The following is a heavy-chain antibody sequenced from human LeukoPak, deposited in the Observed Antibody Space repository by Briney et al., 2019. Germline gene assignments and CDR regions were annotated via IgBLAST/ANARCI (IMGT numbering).Heavy chain of an antibody. CDR3: ARAEGIAASPTVDY. Sequence: ASVKVSCKAPGYTFTGYYLQWVRQAPGQGLEWVGYINPNSGVANYAQKFQGRVTVTRDTSMTTAYMELNSLTSDDTAVYYCARAEGIAASPTVDYWGQGTLVTVSS. J-gene: IGHJ4*02. CDR2: INPNSGVA. V-gene: IGHV1-2*02. D-gene: IGHD6-13*01. CDR1: GYTFTGYY.